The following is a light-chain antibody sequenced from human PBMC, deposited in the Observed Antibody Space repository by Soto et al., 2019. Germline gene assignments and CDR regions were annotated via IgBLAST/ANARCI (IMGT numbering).Light chain of an antibody. V-gene: IGLV2-8*01. J-gene: IGLJ3*02. CDR3: ISYVVNDIWV. CDR1: SSDVGAYKY. Sequence: QSVLTQPPSASGSPGQSVTISCTGTSSDVGAYKYVSWYQQYPGKAPKLMIYEVTKRPSGVPDRFSGSKSGNTASLTVSGLQAEDEADYYCISYVVNDIWVFGGGTKLTVL. CDR2: EVT.